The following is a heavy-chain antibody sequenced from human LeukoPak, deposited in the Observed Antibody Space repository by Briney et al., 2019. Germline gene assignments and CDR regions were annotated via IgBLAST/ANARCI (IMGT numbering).Heavy chain of an antibody. V-gene: IGHV4-59*01. Sequence: SETLSLTCTVSGGSISSYYWSWIRQPPGKGLEWIGYIYYSGSTNYNPSLKSRVTISVDTSKNQFSLKLSSVTAADTAVYYCARESTSRTWVTRGAFDIWGQGTMVTVSS. J-gene: IGHJ3*02. CDR1: GGSISSYY. CDR2: IYYSGST. D-gene: IGHD2-21*02. CDR3: ARESTSRTWVTRGAFDI.